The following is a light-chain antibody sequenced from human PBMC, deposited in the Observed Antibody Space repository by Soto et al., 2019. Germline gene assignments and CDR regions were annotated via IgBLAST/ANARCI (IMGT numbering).Light chain of an antibody. V-gene: IGKV3-15*01. CDR3: QQYNSWPPLT. Sequence: EIVMTQSPATLSVSPGERATLSCRASQSVSSNLAWYQQKPGQAPRLLIYGASTRATGIPARFSGSGSGTELTLTISSLQSVDLAVYYCQQYNSWPPLTFGGGTKVEIK. CDR2: GAS. J-gene: IGKJ4*01. CDR1: QSVSSN.